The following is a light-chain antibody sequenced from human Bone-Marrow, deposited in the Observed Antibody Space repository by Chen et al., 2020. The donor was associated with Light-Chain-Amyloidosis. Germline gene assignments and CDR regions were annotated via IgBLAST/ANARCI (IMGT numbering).Light chain of an antibody. Sequence: DIVMTQSPLSLPVTPGEPASISCRSSQSLLHSNGYNYLDWYLQKPGQSPQLLIYLGSNRASGVPDRFRGSGSGTDFTLKISRVEAEDVGVYYCMQALQTHPFTFGGGTKVEIK. J-gene: IGKJ4*01. CDR3: MQALQTHPFT. CDR1: QSLLHSNGYNY. V-gene: IGKV2-28*01. CDR2: LGS.